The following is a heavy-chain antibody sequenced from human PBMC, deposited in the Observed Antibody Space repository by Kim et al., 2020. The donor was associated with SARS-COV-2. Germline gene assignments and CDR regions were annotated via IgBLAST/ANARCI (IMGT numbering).Heavy chain of an antibody. CDR3: ARDYYYDSSADEDYFDY. V-gene: IGHV1-69*06. J-gene: IGHJ4*02. D-gene: IGHD3-22*01. CDR1: GGTFSSYA. CDR2: IIPIFGTA. Sequence: SVKVSCKASGGTFSSYAISWVRQAPGQGLEWMGGIIPIFGTANYAQKFQGRVTITADKSTSTAYMELSSLRSEDTAVYYCARDYYYDSSADEDYFDYWGQGTLVTVSS.